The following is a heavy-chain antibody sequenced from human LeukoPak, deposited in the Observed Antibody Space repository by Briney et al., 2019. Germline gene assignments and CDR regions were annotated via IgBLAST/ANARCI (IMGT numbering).Heavy chain of an antibody. CDR2: NSGSGGSA. Sequence: GASLRLSCAASGFTFSSYAMSWVRQAPGKGLEWVSANSGSGGSAYYADSVKGRFTISRDNSKNTLYLQMNSLRAEDTAVYYCAKAGYCSSTSCRRGWFDPWGQGTLVTVSS. D-gene: IGHD2-2*01. V-gene: IGHV3-23*01. CDR3: AKAGYCSSTSCRRGWFDP. CDR1: GFTFSSYA. J-gene: IGHJ5*02.